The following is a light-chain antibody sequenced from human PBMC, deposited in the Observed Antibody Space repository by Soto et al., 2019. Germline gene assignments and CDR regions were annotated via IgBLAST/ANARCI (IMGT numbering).Light chain of an antibody. V-gene: IGKV1-5*03. CDR1: QTKSSG. CDR3: QHYNSYSEA. Sequence: DIQMTQSPSTPSESVEDRVAITCRASQTKSSGFAWYQQKPGKAPKLMSYKASTLKSAVPSRFSGRRSGTEFTLTISSLQPDDFATYYCQHYNSYSEAFGQGTKVDSK. J-gene: IGKJ1*01. CDR2: KAS.